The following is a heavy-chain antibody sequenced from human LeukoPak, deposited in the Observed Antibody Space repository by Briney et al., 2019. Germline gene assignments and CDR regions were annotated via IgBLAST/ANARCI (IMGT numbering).Heavy chain of an antibody. J-gene: IGHJ4*02. Sequence: GGSLRLSCAASGFTFSSYGLHWVRQAPGKGLEWVAFIRYDGSNKYYADSVKGRFTISRDNSKNTLFLQMNSLRADDTAVYYCAKDRPEYYGSGSYGFDYWGQGTLVTGSS. CDR3: AKDRPEYYGSGSYGFDY. CDR2: IRYDGSNK. D-gene: IGHD3-10*01. CDR1: GFTFSSYG. V-gene: IGHV3-30*02.